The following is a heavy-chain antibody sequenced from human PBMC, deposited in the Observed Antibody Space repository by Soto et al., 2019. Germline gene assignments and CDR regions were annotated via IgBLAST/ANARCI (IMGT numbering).Heavy chain of an antibody. CDR3: ARSNGHYYDSSGYLAPLDY. CDR2: IWYDGSNK. V-gene: IGHV3-33*01. Sequence: GGSLRLSCAASGLTFSSYGMHWVRQAPGKGLEWVAVIWYDGSNKYYADSVKGRFTISRDNSKNTLYLQMNSLRAEDTAVYYCARSNGHYYDSSGYLAPLDYWGQGTLVTVSS. J-gene: IGHJ4*02. D-gene: IGHD3-22*01. CDR1: GLTFSSYG.